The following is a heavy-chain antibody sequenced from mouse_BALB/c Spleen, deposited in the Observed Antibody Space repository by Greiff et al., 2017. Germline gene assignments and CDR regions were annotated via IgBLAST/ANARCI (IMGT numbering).Heavy chain of an antibody. D-gene: IGHD4-1*01. V-gene: IGHV7-3*02. CDR2: IRNKANGYTT. Sequence: EVQLVESGGGLVQPGGSLRLSCATSGFTFTDYYMSWVRQPPGKALEWLGFIRNKANGYTTEYSASVKGRFTISRDNSQSILYLQMNTLRAEDSATYYCARDDWDGGFAYWGQGTLVTVSA. J-gene: IGHJ3*01. CDR3: ARDDWDGGFAY. CDR1: GFTFTDYY.